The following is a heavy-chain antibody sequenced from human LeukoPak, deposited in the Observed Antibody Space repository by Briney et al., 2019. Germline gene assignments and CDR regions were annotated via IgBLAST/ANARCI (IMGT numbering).Heavy chain of an antibody. CDR1: GFTFSSYA. V-gene: IGHV3-23*01. Sequence: GGSLRLSCAASGFTFSSYAMSWVRQAPGRGLAWVSAISGSGGSTYYADSVKGRFTISRDNSKNTLYLQMNSLRAEDTAVYYCARARDYGGYFDYWGQGTLVTVSS. CDR2: ISGSGGST. CDR3: ARARDYGGYFDY. J-gene: IGHJ4*02. D-gene: IGHD4-17*01.